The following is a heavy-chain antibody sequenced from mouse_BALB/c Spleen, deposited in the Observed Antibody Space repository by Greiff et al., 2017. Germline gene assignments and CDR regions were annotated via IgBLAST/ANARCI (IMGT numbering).Heavy chain of an antibody. CDR1: GFTFSDYG. Sequence: EVQLVESGGGLVQPGGSRKLSCAASGFTFSDYGMAWVRQAPGKGPEWVAFISNLAYSIYYADTVTGRFTISRENAKNTLYLEMSSLRSEDTAMYYCARDRGYYYGSSYGYFDVWGAGTTVTVSS. D-gene: IGHD1-1*01. CDR2: ISNLAYSI. V-gene: IGHV5-15*02. J-gene: IGHJ1*01. CDR3: ARDRGYYYGSSYGYFDV.